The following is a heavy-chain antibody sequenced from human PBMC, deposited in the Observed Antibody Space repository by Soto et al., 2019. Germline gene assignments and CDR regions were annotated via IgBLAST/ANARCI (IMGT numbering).Heavy chain of an antibody. CDR3: AREYSYGYGPMGY. D-gene: IGHD5-18*01. CDR2: INSDGSST. Sequence: GGALRLSCAASGFTFSSYWMHWVRQAPGKGLVWVSRINSDGSSTSYADSVKGRFTISRDNAKNTLYLQMNSLRAEDTAVYYCAREYSYGYGPMGYWGQGTLVTVSS. CDR1: GFTFSSYW. V-gene: IGHV3-74*01. J-gene: IGHJ4*02.